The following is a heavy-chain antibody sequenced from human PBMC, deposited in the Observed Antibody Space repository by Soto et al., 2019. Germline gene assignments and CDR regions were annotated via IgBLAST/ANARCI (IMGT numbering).Heavy chain of an antibody. D-gene: IGHD2-15*01. CDR1: GGSFSGYY. V-gene: IGHV4-34*01. J-gene: IGHJ6*01. CDR2: INHSGST. CDR3: ERNAGYCSGGSCYHIYYYCYGMEV. Sequence: SETLSLTCAVYGGSFSGYYWSWIRQPPGKGLEWVGEINHSGSTNYNPSLKSRVTISVDTSKNQFSLKLSSVTAADTAVYYCERNAGYCSGGSCYHIYYYCYGMEVWGQGTTVTVSS.